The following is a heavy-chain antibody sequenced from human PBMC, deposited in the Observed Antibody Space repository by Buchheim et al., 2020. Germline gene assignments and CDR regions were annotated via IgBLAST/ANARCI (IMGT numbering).Heavy chain of an antibody. Sequence: QVQLVESGGGVVQPGRSLRLSCAVSGFTLSSYGMHWVRQAPGKGLEWVAVTSYDGSNEWYGDSVKGRFTISRDHSKNTLFLQMNNVRVEDTAVYYCAKDGSTSWWYLDYWGQGTL. J-gene: IGHJ4*02. CDR3: AKDGSTSWWYLDY. V-gene: IGHV3-30*18. CDR2: TSYDGSNE. CDR1: GFTLSSYG. D-gene: IGHD2/OR15-2a*01.